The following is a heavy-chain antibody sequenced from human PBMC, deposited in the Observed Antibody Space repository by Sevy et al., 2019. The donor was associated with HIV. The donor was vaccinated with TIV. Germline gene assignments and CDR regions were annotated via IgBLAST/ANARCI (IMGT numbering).Heavy chain of an antibody. V-gene: IGHV3-13*01. CDR2: IRTDGDT. CDR3: AREVPGSLYGMDV. Sequence: GGSLRLSCAASGFTFSSYDIHWVRQATGKGLEWVSVIRTDGDTYYSDSVKGRFTISRENAKNSLYLQMNSLRAGDTAVYYCAREVPGSLYGMDVWGQRTTVTVSS. J-gene: IGHJ6*02. CDR1: GFTFSSYD. D-gene: IGHD3-10*01.